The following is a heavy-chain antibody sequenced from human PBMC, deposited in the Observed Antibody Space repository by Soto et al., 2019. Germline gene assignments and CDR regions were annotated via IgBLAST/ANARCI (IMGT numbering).Heavy chain of an antibody. CDR3: AKGSSTSRPYYFDY. V-gene: IGHV3-23*01. D-gene: IGHD2-2*01. Sequence: EVQLLESGGGLVQPGGSLRLSCAASGFTFSNYAMSWVRRAPGKGLEWFSAITGTGADTYHADSVKARFTISRDNSKNTLFLQMNSLRAEDTAIYYCAKGSSTSRPYYFDYWGRGTLVTVSS. CDR2: ITGTGADT. J-gene: IGHJ4*02. CDR1: GFTFSNYA.